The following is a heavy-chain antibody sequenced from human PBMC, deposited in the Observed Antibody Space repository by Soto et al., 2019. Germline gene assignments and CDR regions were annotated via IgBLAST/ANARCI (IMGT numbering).Heavy chain of an antibody. V-gene: IGHV3-48*02. CDR2: ISGSSSNI. CDR3: ARDRKGWLGDHDFDY. Sequence: GGSLRLSCAASGFTFSSYNMNWVRQAPGRGLEWVSYISGSSSNIFYADSVKGRFTISRDDAKNSLYLQMNSLRDEDTAVYYCARDRKGWLGDHDFDYWGQGTLVTVSS. D-gene: IGHD3-10*01. CDR1: GFTFSSYN. J-gene: IGHJ4*02.